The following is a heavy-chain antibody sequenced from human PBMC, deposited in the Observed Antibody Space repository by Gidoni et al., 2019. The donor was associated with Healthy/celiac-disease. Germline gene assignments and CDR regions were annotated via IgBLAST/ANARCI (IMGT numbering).Heavy chain of an antibody. J-gene: IGHJ4*02. CDR1: GFTFSNAW. CDR2: NKSKTDGGTT. V-gene: IGHV3-15*01. Sequence: EVPLVESGGGLVKPGGSLRRSCAASGFTFSNAWMSWVRQAPGKGLEWVGRNKSKTDGGTTDYAAPVKGRFTISRDDSKNTLYLQMNSLKTEDTAVYYCTARSSYYYGALDYWGQGTLVTVSS. CDR3: TARSSYYYGALDY. D-gene: IGHD3-22*01.